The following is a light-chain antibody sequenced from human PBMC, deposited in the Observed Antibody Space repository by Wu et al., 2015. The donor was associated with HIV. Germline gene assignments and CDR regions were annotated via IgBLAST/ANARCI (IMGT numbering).Light chain of an antibody. V-gene: IGKV3-11*01. CDR2: DAS. J-gene: IGKJ4*01. Sequence: EIVMTQSPATLSVSPGERATPSCRASQSVSSYLAWYQQKPGQAPRLLIYDASNRATGIPARFSGSGSGTDFTLTISNLEPEDFAVYYCQQRSNWPPLTFGGGTKVEIK. CDR3: QQRSNWPPLT. CDR1: QSVSSY.